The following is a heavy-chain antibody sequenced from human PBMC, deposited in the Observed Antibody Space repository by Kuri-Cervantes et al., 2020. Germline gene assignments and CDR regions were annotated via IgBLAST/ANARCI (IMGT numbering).Heavy chain of an antibody. J-gene: IGHJ3*02. CDR2: IKQDGSEK. Sequence: ESLKIPCAAPGFTFSSYWMSWVRQAPGKGLEWVANIKQDGSEKYYVDSVKGRFTISRDNAKNSLYLQMNSLRAEDTAVYYCARERGGDDAFDIWGLGTMVTVSS. CDR3: ARERGGDDAFDI. D-gene: IGHD2-21*02. CDR1: GFTFSSYW. V-gene: IGHV3-7*01.